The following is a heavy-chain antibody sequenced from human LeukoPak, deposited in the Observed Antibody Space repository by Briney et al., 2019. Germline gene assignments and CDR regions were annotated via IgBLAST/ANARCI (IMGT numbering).Heavy chain of an antibody. Sequence: GGSLRLSCAASGFTFSSYSMNWVRQAPGKGLEGVSSISSSSSYIYYADSVKGRFTISRDNAQNSLYLQMNSLRAEDTAVYYCARGRDYGDYFDYWGQGTLVTVSS. D-gene: IGHD4-17*01. CDR3: ARGRDYGDYFDY. J-gene: IGHJ4*02. CDR1: GFTFSSYS. V-gene: IGHV3-21*01. CDR2: ISSSSSYI.